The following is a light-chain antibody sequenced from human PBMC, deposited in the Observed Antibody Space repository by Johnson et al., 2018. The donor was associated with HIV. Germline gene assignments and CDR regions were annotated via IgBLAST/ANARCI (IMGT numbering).Light chain of an antibody. CDR1: SSDMGNYA. Sequence: QSVLTQPPSVSAAPGQKVTISCSGSSSDMGNYAVSWYQQLPGTAPKLLIYDNGKRPSGIPDRFSGSKSDTSATLGITGLQTGDEADYYCGTWDSSLSDYVFGAGTKVTVL. V-gene: IGLV1-51*01. CDR2: DNG. J-gene: IGLJ1*01. CDR3: GTWDSSLSDYV.